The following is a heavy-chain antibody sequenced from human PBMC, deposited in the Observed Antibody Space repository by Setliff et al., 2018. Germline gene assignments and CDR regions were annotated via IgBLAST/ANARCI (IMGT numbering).Heavy chain of an antibody. V-gene: IGHV4-61*02. J-gene: IGHJ6*03. CDR3: ARDKVDTAMGLSYYSYDYMDV. CDR1: GGSISSGSYY. CDR2: IYTSGST. Sequence: SETLSLTCTVSGGSISSGSYYWSWIRQPAGKGLEWIGRIYTSGSTNYNPSLKSRVTISVDTSKNQFSLKLSSVTAADTAVYYCARDKVDTAMGLSYYSYDYMDVWGKGTTVTVSS. D-gene: IGHD5-18*01.